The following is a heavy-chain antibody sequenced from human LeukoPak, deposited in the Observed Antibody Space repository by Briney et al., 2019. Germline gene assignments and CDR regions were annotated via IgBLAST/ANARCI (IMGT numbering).Heavy chain of an antibody. CDR2: IYSGGNT. V-gene: IGHV3-53*01. J-gene: IGHJ4*02. CDR3: AKHRFESGGYHSTD. CDR1: GFSVSSNH. D-gene: IGHD3-22*01. Sequence: PGGSLRLSCAASGFSVSSNHVSWVRQAPGKGLEWVSVIYSGGNTYYADSVKGRFTISKDNSKNTLYLQMNSLRAEDTAVYYCAKHRFESGGYHSTDWGQGTLVTVSS.